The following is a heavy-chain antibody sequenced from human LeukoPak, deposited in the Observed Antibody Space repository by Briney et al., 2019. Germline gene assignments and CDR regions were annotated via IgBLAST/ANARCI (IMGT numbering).Heavy chain of an antibody. CDR2: IDHSGST. Sequence: SETLSLTCAVYGGSFSGYSWNWIRQPPGKGLEWIGEIDHSGSTNYNTSLKIRVTISVDTSKKQFSLKLNSVTAADTAVYYCARGRVADTNYGYWGQGTLDTVSS. J-gene: IGHJ4*02. V-gene: IGHV4-34*01. D-gene: IGHD4-17*01. CDR3: ARGRVADTNYGY. CDR1: GGSFSGYS.